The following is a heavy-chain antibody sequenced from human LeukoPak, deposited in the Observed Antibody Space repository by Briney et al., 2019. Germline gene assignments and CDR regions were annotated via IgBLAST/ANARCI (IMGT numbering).Heavy chain of an antibody. CDR2: IKQDGSEK. Sequence: GGSLRLSCAASGFTFRSYWMGWVSQAPGKGLEWVANIKQDGSEKYYVDSVKGRFTISRDNAKNSLYLQMNSLRAEDTAAYYRARDRVGSSWYSDSWGQGTLVTVSS. J-gene: IGHJ4*02. CDR1: GFTFRSYW. CDR3: ARDRVGSSWYSDS. D-gene: IGHD6-13*01. V-gene: IGHV3-7*01.